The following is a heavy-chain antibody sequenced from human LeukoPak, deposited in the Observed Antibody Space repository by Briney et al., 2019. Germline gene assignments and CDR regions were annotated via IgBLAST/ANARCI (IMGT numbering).Heavy chain of an antibody. Sequence: GGSLRLSCAASGFTFSSHAMSWVRQAPGKGLEWVSAISSSGGSTYYADSVKGRFTISRDNSKNTLYLQMNSLRAEDTAVYYCAKDTAQKTDYWFDPWGQGTLVTVSS. CDR2: ISSSGGST. V-gene: IGHV3-23*01. CDR3: AKDTAQKTDYWFDP. D-gene: IGHD4-17*01. J-gene: IGHJ5*02. CDR1: GFTFSSHA.